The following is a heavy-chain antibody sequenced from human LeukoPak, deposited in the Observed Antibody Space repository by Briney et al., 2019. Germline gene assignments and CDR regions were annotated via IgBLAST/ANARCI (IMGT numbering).Heavy chain of an antibody. V-gene: IGHV1-46*01. J-gene: IGHJ6*02. CDR1: GYTLTDYY. CDR3: ARDNRYYYGSGSYYYYYGMDV. Sequence: ASVTVSCTASGYTLTDYYMHWVRQAPGQGPEWMGIINPSGGSTSYAQKFQGRVTMTRDTSTSTVYMELSSLRSEDTAVYYCARDNRYYYGSGSYYYYYGMDVWGQGTTVTVSS. CDR2: INPSGGST. D-gene: IGHD3-10*01.